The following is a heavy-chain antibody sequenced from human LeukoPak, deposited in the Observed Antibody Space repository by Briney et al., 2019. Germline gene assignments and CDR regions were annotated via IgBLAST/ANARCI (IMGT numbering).Heavy chain of an antibody. D-gene: IGHD1-1*01. CDR1: GFTFSDHY. V-gene: IGHV3-72*01. J-gene: IGHJ4*02. CDR2: SRNKANRYTT. Sequence: GGPLRLSCAASGFTFSDHYIDWVRKAPGKGLEWVGRSRNKANRYTTEYAASVKGRFTISRADSKNSLYLQMNSLKTEDTAVYYCARRNWNSHDYWGQGTLVTVSS. CDR3: ARRNWNSHDY.